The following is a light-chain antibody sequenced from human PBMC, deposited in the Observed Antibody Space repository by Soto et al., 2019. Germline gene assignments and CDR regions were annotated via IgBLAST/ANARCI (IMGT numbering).Light chain of an antibody. CDR2: VNSDGSH. CDR3: QTWGTGIQV. J-gene: IGLJ3*02. V-gene: IGLV4-69*01. Sequence: QLVLTQSPSASASLGASVKLTCTLNSGHTRYDIAWHQQQAEKGPRYLMRVNSDGSHTKGDGIPDRFSGSSSGAERHLTISNLQSEDEADYYCQTWGTGIQVFGGGTKLTVL. CDR1: SGHTRYD.